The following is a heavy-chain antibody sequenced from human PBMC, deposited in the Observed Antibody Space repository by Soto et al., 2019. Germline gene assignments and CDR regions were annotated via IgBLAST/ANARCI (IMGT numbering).Heavy chain of an antibody. Sequence: QVQLQESGPGLVKPSETLSLTCTVSVSGGSVSTGVHYWSWIRQPPGKGPEWIGYIYYSGSTNYNPSLQSRVTISVDTSKNQFSLKLTSVTAADTAVYYCARGYYTSWYWFDRWGRGTLVTVSS. D-gene: IGHD6-13*01. CDR3: ARGYYTSWYWFDR. CDR2: IYYSGST. J-gene: IGHJ2*01. V-gene: IGHV4-61*08. CDR1: GGSVSTGVHY.